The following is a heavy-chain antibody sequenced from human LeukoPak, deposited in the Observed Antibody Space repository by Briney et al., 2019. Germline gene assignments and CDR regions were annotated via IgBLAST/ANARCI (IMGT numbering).Heavy chain of an antibody. J-gene: IGHJ5*02. D-gene: IGHD2-2*01. CDR3: ARVLLKDIVVVPAVTENWFDP. CDR1: GYTFTSYA. V-gene: IGHV7-4-1*02. Sequence: AASVKVSCKASGYTFTSYAMNWVRQAPGQGLGWMGWINTNTGNPTYAQGFTGRFVFSLDTSVSTAYLQISSLKAEDTAVYYCARVLLKDIVVVPAVTENWFDPWGQGTLVTVSS. CDR2: INTNTGNP.